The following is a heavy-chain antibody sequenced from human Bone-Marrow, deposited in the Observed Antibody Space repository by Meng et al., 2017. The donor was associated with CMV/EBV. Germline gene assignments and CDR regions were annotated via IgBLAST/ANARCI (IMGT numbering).Heavy chain of an antibody. CDR1: GFTVSSNY. CDR2: IYSGGST. D-gene: IGHD2-21*01. J-gene: IGHJ6*02. Sequence: GESLKISCAASGFTVSSNYMSWVRQAPGKGLEWVSVIYSGGSTYYADSVKGRFTISRDNSKNTLYLQMNSLRAEDTAVYYCARELPWVTGMDVWGQGTTVTFAS. V-gene: IGHV3-66*02. CDR3: ARELPWVTGMDV.